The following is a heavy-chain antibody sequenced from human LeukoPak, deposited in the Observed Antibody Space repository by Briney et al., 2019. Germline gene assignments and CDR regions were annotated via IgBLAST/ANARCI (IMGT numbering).Heavy chain of an antibody. CDR1: GDSISSRTYS. V-gene: IGHV4-39*02. J-gene: IGHJ4*02. CDR2: IYYSGTT. CDR3: ASVVRYGDYGFDY. Sequence: SETLSLTCTVSGDSISSRTYSWVWIRQPPGKGLEWIGSIYYSGTTYYNPSLKSRVTISVDTSKSHFSLKLTSVTAADTAVYYCASVVRYGDYGFDYWGQGTLVTVSS. D-gene: IGHD4-17*01.